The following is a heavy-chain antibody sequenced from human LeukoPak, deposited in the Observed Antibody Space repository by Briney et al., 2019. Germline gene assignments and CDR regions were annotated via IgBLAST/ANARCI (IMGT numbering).Heavy chain of an antibody. CDR1: GGSISSSNW. J-gene: IGHJ4*02. CDR3: ARSTYGDYAFDY. D-gene: IGHD4-17*01. V-gene: IGHV4-4*02. Sequence: PSETLSLTCAVSGGSISSSNWWSWVRQPTGKVLEWIGEIYHSGSTNYNPSLKSRVTISVDKSKNQFSLKLSSVTAADTAVYYCARSTYGDYAFDYWGQGTLVTVSS. CDR2: IYHSGST.